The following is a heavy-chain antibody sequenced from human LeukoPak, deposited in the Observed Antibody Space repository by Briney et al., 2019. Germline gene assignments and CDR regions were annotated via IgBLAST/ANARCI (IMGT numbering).Heavy chain of an antibody. CDR2: ISYDGSNE. CDR1: GFTFSSYA. Sequence: PGGSLRLSCAASGFTFSSYAMHWVRQAPGKGLEWVAVISYDGSNEYYADSVKGRFTISRDNAKNSPYLQMNSLRAEDMALYYCAKGAGYYTLYYFDYWGQGTLVTVSS. D-gene: IGHD3/OR15-3a*01. J-gene: IGHJ4*02. V-gene: IGHV3-30*04. CDR3: AKGAGYYTLYYFDY.